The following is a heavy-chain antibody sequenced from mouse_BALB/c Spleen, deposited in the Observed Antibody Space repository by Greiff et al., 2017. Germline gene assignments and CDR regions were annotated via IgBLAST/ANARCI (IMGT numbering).Heavy chain of an antibody. D-gene: IGHD2-1*01. CDR3: AKKHGNYGYFDY. J-gene: IGHJ2*01. V-gene: IGHV2-5-1*01. Sequence: VMLMESGPSLVQPSQSLSITCTVSGFSLTSYGVHWVRQSPGKGLEWLGVIWRGGSTDYNAAFMSRLSITKDNSKSQVFFKMNSLQADDTAIYYCAKKHGNYGYFDYWGQGTTLTVSA. CDR2: IWRGGST. CDR1: GFSLTSYG.